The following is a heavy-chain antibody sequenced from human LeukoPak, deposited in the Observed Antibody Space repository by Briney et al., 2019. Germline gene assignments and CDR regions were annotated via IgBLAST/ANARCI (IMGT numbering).Heavy chain of an antibody. Sequence: GSLRLSCATSGFTFSAYSMIWVRQTPGKGLECLSYITSSSDSIHYADSVRGRFTVSRDNAKNSLYLQMNSLRDEDTAVYYCARDPGYSRPSSYGYFVHWGQGTLATVSS. CDR2: ITSSSDSI. D-gene: IGHD1-26*01. V-gene: IGHV3-48*02. CDR3: ARDPGYSRPSSYGYFVH. CDR1: GFTFSAYS. J-gene: IGHJ4*02.